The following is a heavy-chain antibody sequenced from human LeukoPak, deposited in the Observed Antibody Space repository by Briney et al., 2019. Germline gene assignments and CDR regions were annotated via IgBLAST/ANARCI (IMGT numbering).Heavy chain of an antibody. Sequence: ASVKVSCKASGYTFISYYMHWVRQAPGQGLEWMGIINPSGGSTSYAQKFQGRVTMTRDMSTSTVYMELSSLRSEDTAVYYCATAITMVRGVPFDYWGQGTLVTVSS. D-gene: IGHD3-10*01. CDR3: ATAITMVRGVPFDY. CDR2: INPSGGST. J-gene: IGHJ4*02. V-gene: IGHV1-46*01. CDR1: GYTFISYY.